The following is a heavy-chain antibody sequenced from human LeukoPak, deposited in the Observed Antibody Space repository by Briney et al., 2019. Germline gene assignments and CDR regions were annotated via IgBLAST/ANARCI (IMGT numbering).Heavy chain of an antibody. Sequence: SETLSLTCAVSGDSFSSHYWTWIRQPLGRGLEWIGYISYIGTTNYNPSLKSRVTISIDTSKNQFSLKLSSVTTADTAVYYCARDLVTVTKGFDIWGLGTMVSVSS. CDR2: ISYIGTT. V-gene: IGHV4-59*11. D-gene: IGHD4-17*01. CDR3: ARDLVTVTKGFDI. CDR1: GDSFSSHY. J-gene: IGHJ3*02.